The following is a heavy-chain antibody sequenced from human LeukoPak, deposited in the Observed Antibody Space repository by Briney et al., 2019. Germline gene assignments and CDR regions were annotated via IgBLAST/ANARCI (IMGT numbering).Heavy chain of an antibody. J-gene: IGHJ5*02. CDR2: MYYSGNI. CDR3: ASGGALDWFDP. CDR1: GGSISGYY. Sequence: SETLSLTCTVSGGSISGYYWSWIRQSPGKGLEWIGYMYYSGNIDYNPSLKSRVTISVDTSKNQFSLKLSSVTAADTAVYYCASGGALDWFDPWGQGTLVTVSS. D-gene: IGHD1-1*01. V-gene: IGHV4-59*12.